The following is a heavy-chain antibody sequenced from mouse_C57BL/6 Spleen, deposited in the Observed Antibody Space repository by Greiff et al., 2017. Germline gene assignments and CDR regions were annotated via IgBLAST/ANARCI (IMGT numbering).Heavy chain of an antibody. Sequence: VQLQQSGPELVKPGASVKISCKASGYSFTGYYMNWVKQSPEKSLEWIGEINPSTGGTTYNQKFKAKATLTVDKSSSTAYMQLKSLTSEDSAVYYCARTITTVVATKDYWYFDVWGTGTTVTVSS. J-gene: IGHJ1*03. D-gene: IGHD1-1*01. CDR2: INPSTGGT. CDR1: GYSFTGYY. V-gene: IGHV1-42*01. CDR3: ARTITTVVATKDYWYFDV.